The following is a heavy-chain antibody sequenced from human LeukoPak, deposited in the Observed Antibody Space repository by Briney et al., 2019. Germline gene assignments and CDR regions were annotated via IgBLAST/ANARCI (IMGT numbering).Heavy chain of an antibody. D-gene: IGHD3-3*01. J-gene: IGHJ4*02. CDR1: GFTFDDYA. CDR2: ISGDGGST. CDR3: AKDMQSRRFLEWLFIDY. Sequence: GGSLRLSCAASGFTFDDYAMHWVRQAPGKGLEWVSLISGDGGSTYYADSVKGRFTISRDNSKNSLYLQMNSLRTEDTALYYCAKDMQSRRFLEWLFIDYWGQGTLVTVSS. V-gene: IGHV3-43*02.